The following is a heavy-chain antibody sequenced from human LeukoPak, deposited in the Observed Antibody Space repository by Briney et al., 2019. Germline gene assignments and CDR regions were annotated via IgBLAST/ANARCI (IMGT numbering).Heavy chain of an antibody. CDR3: AQEDSEGGPNWFDP. CDR1: GLTFSTYG. CDR2: VSGGGTT. Sequence: GGSLRLSCAASGLTFSTYGMSWGRQAPGKGLEWVSAVSGGGTTSYADSVRGRFTISRDNSKNTLYLQMNSPRVEDTAVYYCAQEDSEGGPNWFDPWGQGALVTVSS. J-gene: IGHJ5*02. V-gene: IGHV3-23*01. D-gene: IGHD1-14*01.